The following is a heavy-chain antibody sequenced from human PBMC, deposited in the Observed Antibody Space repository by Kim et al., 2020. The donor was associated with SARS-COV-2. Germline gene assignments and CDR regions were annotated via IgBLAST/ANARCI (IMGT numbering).Heavy chain of an antibody. CDR3: ATFTSISIFGVVNGEAFDI. V-gene: IGHV1-24*01. Sequence: ASVKVSCKVSGNTLTKLSVHWVRQAPAKGLEWMGGFDLEDGEIRYAQTFQGRVTMTEDTSTDTAYMELSSLRSEDTAVYYCATFTSISIFGVVNGEAFDIWGQGTMVTVSS. CDR1: GNTLTKLS. D-gene: IGHD3-3*01. J-gene: IGHJ3*02. CDR2: FDLEDGEI.